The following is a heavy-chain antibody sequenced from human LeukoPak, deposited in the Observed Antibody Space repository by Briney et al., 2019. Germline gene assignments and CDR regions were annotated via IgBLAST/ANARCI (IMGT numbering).Heavy chain of an antibody. D-gene: IGHD5-12*01. CDR2: IYYRGST. J-gene: IGHJ5*02. Sequence: SETLSLTRTVAGGSLSSTTYYWGWIRQLPGKGLEWIGSIYYRGSTYYNPSLKSRVTISVDTSMNQLSLKLTSVTAADTAVYYCARQPRSPYTGYDPRGQGTLVTVSS. CDR3: ARQPRSPYTGYDP. V-gene: IGHV4-39*01. CDR1: GGSLSSTTYY.